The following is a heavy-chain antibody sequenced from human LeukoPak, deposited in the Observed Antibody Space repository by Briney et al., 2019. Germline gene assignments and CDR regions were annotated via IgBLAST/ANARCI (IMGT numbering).Heavy chain of an antibody. Sequence: PSETLSLTCAVYGGSFSGYYWSWIRQPPGKGLEWIGEINRSGSTNYNPSLKSRVTISVDTSKNQFSLKLSSVTAADTAVYYCARAYNGDYEDYWGQGTLVTVSS. D-gene: IGHD4-17*01. CDR3: ARAYNGDYEDY. CDR2: INRSGST. V-gene: IGHV4-34*01. J-gene: IGHJ4*02. CDR1: GGSFSGYY.